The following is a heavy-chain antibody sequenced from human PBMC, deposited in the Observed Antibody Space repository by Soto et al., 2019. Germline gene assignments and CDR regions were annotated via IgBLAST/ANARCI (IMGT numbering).Heavy chain of an antibody. D-gene: IGHD3-22*01. CDR3: ARDSFENSGFYSEWFDP. CDR2: IFYSGST. Sequence: SETLSLTCTVSGGSISSGDYYWSWIRQPPGKGLEWIGNIFYSGSTYYNPSLKSRVTISLDTSKNQFSLKLSSVTAADTAMYYCARDSFENSGFYSEWFDPWGQGTLVTVSS. J-gene: IGHJ5*02. V-gene: IGHV4-30-4*01. CDR1: GGSISSGDYY.